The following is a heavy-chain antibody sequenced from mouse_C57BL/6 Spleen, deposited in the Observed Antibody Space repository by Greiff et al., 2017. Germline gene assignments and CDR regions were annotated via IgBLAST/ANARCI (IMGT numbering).Heavy chain of an antibody. J-gene: IGHJ1*03. CDR1: GYTFTSYW. V-gene: IGHV1-50*01. Sequence: QVQLQQPGAELVKPGASVKLSCKASGYTFTSYWMQWVKQRPGQGLEWIGEIDPSDSYTTYNQKFKGKATLTVDTSSSTAYMQLSSLTSEDSAVDDCARSGYGSSYWYCDVWGTGTTVTVSS. CDR2: IDPSDSYT. D-gene: IGHD1-1*01. CDR3: ARSGYGSSYWYCDV.